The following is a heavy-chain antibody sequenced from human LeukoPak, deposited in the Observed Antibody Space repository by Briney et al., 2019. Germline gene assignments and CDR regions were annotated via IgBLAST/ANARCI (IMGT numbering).Heavy chain of an antibody. V-gene: IGHV4/OR15-8*01. D-gene: IGHD3-16*02. CDR1: GGSIDSTNW. Sequence: SETLSLTCGVSGGSIDSTNWWNWVGPRPGKGVEWIGEIHHDGRINYNPSLKSRVTLSVDKSKNQFSLRLNSVTAADTAMYYCARSHDHLWGNYPDYWGQGTLVTVSS. CDR3: ARSHDHLWGNYPDY. J-gene: IGHJ4*02. CDR2: IHHDGRI.